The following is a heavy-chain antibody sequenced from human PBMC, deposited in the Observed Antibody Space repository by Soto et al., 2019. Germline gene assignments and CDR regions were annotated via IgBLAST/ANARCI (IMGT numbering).Heavy chain of an antibody. CDR2: IYYSGST. J-gene: IGHJ4*02. D-gene: IGHD5-12*01. V-gene: IGHV4-59*08. CDR3: ARHGAAYDPFSMDY. CDR1: GGSISSYY. Sequence: QVQLQESGPGLVKPSETLSLTCTVSGGSISSYYWSWIRQPPGKGLEWIGYIYYSGSTNYNPSLKSRVTISVDTSRNQFSLKLSSVTAADTAVYFCARHGAAYDPFSMDYWGQGTLVTVSS.